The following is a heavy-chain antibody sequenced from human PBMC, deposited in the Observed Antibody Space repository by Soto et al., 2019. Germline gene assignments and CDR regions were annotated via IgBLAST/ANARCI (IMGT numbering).Heavy chain of an antibody. D-gene: IGHD6-19*01. CDR3: ARLQLLVGGYYYGLDV. CDR1: GFTFSSYG. Sequence: GGSLRLSCAASGFTFSSYGMHWVRQAPGKGLEWVAVIWYDGSNKYYADSVKGRFTISRDSSKNTLYLQMNSLRAEDTAVYYCARLQLLVGGYYYGLDVWGQGTTVTVSS. J-gene: IGHJ6*02. CDR2: IWYDGSNK. V-gene: IGHV3-33*01.